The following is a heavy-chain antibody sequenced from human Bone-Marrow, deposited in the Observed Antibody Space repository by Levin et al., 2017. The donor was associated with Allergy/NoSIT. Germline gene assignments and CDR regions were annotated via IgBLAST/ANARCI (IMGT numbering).Heavy chain of an antibody. D-gene: IGHD4-17*01. J-gene: IGHJ4*02. CDR2: MNPNSGNT. Sequence: ASVKVSCKASGYTFTSYDINWVRQATGQGLEWMGWMNPNSGNTGYAQKFQGRVTMTRNTSISTAYMELSSLRSEDTAVYYCAVYGDYYYGKDFDYWGQGTLVTVSS. CDR1: GYTFTSYD. CDR3: AVYGDYYYGKDFDY. V-gene: IGHV1-8*01.